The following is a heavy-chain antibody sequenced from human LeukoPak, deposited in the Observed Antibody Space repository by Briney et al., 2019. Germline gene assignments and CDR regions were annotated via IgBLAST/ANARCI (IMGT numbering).Heavy chain of an antibody. J-gene: IGHJ5*02. CDR1: GFTFNDY. Sequence: GGSLRLSCAASGFTFNDYMSWIRQAPGKGLEWLSYINIGGTNTHYADSVKGRFTISRDNAKKSLYLEMNNLRAEDTAVYYCATDGAGFDTWGQGVPVTVSS. CDR2: INIGGTNT. V-gene: IGHV3-11*01. CDR3: ATDGAGFDT.